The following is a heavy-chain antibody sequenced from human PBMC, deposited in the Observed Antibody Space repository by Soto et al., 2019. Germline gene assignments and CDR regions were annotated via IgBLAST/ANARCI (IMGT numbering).Heavy chain of an antibody. J-gene: IGHJ4*02. CDR1: GGSISSYY. D-gene: IGHD1-26*01. CDR2: IYYSGST. Sequence: PSETLSLTCTVSGGSISSYYWSWIRQPPGKGLEWIGYIYYSGSTNYNPSLKSRVTISVDTSKNQFSLKLNSVTAADTAVYYCARDTRDGYYFEYWGQGILVTVSS. CDR3: ARDTRDGYYFEY. V-gene: IGHV4-59*12.